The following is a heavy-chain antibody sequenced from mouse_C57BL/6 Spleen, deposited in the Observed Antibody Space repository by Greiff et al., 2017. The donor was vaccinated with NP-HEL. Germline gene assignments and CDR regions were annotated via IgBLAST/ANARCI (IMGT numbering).Heavy chain of an antibody. V-gene: IGHV1-81*01. CDR1: GYTFTSYG. D-gene: IGHD2-4*01. Sequence: VQRKESGAELARPGASVKLSCKASGYTFTSYGISWVKQRTGQGLEWIGEIYPRSGNTYYTEKFKGKATLTADKSSSTAYMELRSLASEDSAVYICARSLITVGRARYFDVWGTGTTVTVSS. J-gene: IGHJ1*03. CDR2: IYPRSGNT. CDR3: ARSLITVGRARYFDV.